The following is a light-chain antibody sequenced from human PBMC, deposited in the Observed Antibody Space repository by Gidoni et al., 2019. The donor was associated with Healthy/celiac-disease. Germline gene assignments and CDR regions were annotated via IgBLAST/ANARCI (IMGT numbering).Light chain of an antibody. V-gene: IGKV1-5*03. J-gene: IGKJ2*01. CDR2: KAS. CDR3: QQYNSSPT. Sequence: DIQMTQSPSTLSASVGDRVTITCRASQSISSWLAWYQQKPGKAPKRLIYKASSLESGVPSRFSGSGSGTEFTLTISSLQPDDFATYYCQQYNSSPTFGQGTKLEIK. CDR1: QSISSW.